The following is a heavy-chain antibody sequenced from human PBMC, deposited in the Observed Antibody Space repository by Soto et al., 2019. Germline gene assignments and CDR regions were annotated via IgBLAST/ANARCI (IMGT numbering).Heavy chain of an antibody. J-gene: IGHJ4*02. CDR3: ASWRGGYTYGLDH. V-gene: IGHV3-21*01. Sequence: GGSLRLSCAASGFTFSSYSMNWVRQAPGKGLERVSSISSSSSYINYADSVKGRFTISRDNAKKTMSLQMNSLRAEDTAVYYCASWRGGYTYGLDHWGQGTPVTVSS. CDR2: ISSSSSYI. CDR1: GFTFSSYS. D-gene: IGHD5-18*01.